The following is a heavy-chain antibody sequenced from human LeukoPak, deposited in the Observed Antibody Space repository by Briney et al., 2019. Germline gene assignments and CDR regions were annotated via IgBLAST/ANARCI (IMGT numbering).Heavy chain of an antibody. CDR2: IDPSDAYS. J-gene: IGHJ5*02. CDR1: GYSFTTYW. CDR3: ARQNDYGDPPLFDP. V-gene: IGHV5-10-1*01. D-gene: IGHD4-17*01. Sequence: GEPLKISCKGSGYSFTTYWITWVRQMPGKGLEWMGRIDPSDAYSNYSPSIQGHVTISADKSISTAYLQWSSLKASDTAMYYCARQNDYGDPPLFDPWGQGTLVTVSS.